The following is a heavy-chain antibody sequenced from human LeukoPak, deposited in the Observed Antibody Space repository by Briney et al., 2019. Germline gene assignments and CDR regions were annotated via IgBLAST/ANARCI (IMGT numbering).Heavy chain of an antibody. CDR1: GFTFSSYS. D-gene: IGHD3-10*01. CDR2: ISGSIGTI. Sequence: SGGSLRLSCAASGFTFSSYSMNWVRQGPGKGLEWVSYISGSIGTIYYADSVKGRFTISRDNAKKTLYLQMNSLRAEDTAVYYCAKADRGWGVITKDWGQGTLVTVSS. J-gene: IGHJ4*02. CDR3: AKADRGWGVITKD. V-gene: IGHV3-48*01.